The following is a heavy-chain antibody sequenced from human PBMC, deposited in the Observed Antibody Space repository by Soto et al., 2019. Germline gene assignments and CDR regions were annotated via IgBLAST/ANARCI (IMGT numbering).Heavy chain of an antibody. CDR2: ISHSGRT. Sequence: PSXTLSLTCTVSGGSISSGTSYWTWVRQRTWEGLEWIGFISHSGRTYYNPSLKSRAAISVDTSENQFSLRLSSVTAADTAVYFCARDSDYCTGGSCYGNFDFWGQGTLVTVSS. CDR1: GGSISSGTSY. CDR3: ARDSDYCTGGSCYGNFDF. D-gene: IGHD2-15*01. J-gene: IGHJ4*02. V-gene: IGHV4-31*03.